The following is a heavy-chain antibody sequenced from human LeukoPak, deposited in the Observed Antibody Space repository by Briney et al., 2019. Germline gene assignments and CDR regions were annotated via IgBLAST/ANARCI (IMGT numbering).Heavy chain of an antibody. Sequence: GGSLRLSCAASGFIFSTYEMNWVRQAPGKGLEWLSYISYNGRSIYYADPVKGRFTISRDNAKNSLYLQMNSLRAEGTAVYYCARDRLTTVTTSYYYYMDVWGKGTTVTVSS. CDR3: ARDRLTTVTTSYYYYMDV. D-gene: IGHD4-17*01. CDR1: GFIFSTYE. V-gene: IGHV3-48*03. J-gene: IGHJ6*03. CDR2: ISYNGRSI.